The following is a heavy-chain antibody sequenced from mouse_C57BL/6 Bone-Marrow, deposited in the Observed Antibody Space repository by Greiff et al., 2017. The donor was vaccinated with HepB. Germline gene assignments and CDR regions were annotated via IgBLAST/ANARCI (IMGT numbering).Heavy chain of an antibody. Sequence: VQLKQSGPVLVKPGASVKMSCKASGYTFTDYYMNWVKQSHGKSLEWIGVINPYNGGTSYNQKFKGKATLTVDKSSSTAYMELNSLTSEDSAVYYCARGWLPLDYWGQGTTLTVSS. V-gene: IGHV1-19*01. CDR3: ARGWLPLDY. J-gene: IGHJ2*01. CDR1: GYTFTDYY. CDR2: INPYNGGT. D-gene: IGHD2-2*01.